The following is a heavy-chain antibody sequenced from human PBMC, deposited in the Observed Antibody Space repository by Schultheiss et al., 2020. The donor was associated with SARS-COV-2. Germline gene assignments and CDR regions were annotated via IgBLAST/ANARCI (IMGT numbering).Heavy chain of an antibody. V-gene: IGHV3-66*01. D-gene: IGHD3-10*01. CDR3: ARDRITMVRGVSAFDI. J-gene: IGHJ3*02. Sequence: GESLKISCAASGFTVSSNYMSWVRQAPGKGLEWVSVIYSGGSTYYADSVKGRFTISRDNAKNSLYLQMNSLRAEDTAVYYCARDRITMVRGVSAFDIWGQGTMVTVSS. CDR2: IYSGGST. CDR1: GFTVSSNY.